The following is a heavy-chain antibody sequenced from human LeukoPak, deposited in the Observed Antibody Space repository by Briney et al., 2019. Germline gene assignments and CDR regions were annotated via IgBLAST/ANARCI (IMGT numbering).Heavy chain of an antibody. V-gene: IGHV5-51*01. J-gene: IGHJ4*01. CDR3: ASHSGNYSSYDY. CDR2: IYPGDSDT. Sequence: GESLKISCKGFGYNFASYWIGWVRQMPGKGLEWMGVIYPGDSDTRYSPSFQGQVTISADKSISTAYLQWSSLKASDTAIYYCASHSGNYSSYDYWGQGTLVTVSS. CDR1: GYNFASYW. D-gene: IGHD5-12*01.